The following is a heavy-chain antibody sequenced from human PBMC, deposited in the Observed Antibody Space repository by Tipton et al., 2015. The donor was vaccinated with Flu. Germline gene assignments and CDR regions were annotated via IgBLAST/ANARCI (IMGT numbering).Heavy chain of an antibody. J-gene: IGHJ1*01. CDR3: ARDTGDSRSWGLYFQP. D-gene: IGHD6-13*01. V-gene: IGHV3-33*01. CDR1: GFTFSSYG. CDR2: IWYDGSNK. Sequence: SLRLSCAASGFTFSSYGMHWVRQAPGKGLEWVAVIWYDGSNKYYADSVKGRFTISRDNSKNTLYLQMNSLRAEDTAVYYCARDTGDSRSWGLYFQPWGPGPLVTVSS.